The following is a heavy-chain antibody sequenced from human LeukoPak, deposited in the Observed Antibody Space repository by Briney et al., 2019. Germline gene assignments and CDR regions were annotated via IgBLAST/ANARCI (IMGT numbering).Heavy chain of an antibody. CDR3: AEDFLYGMDV. CDR2: ISTNKGNT. CDR1: GYTFSNYG. V-gene: IGHV1-18*01. J-gene: IGHJ6*02. Sequence: ASVKVSCKASGYTFSNYGISWVRQAPGQGLEWMGWISTNKGNTKSAQKNQGRVTMTTDTSTSTVHMELRSLRSDDTAVYYCAEDFLYGMDVWGQGTTVTVSS.